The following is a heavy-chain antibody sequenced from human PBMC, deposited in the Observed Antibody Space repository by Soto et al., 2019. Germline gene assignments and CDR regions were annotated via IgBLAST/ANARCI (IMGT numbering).Heavy chain of an antibody. J-gene: IGHJ4*02. CDR2: ISSNGGST. CDR3: VKDSSKYGGKSPYYFDY. CDR1: GFTFSSYA. D-gene: IGHD2-15*01. V-gene: IGHV3-64D*08. Sequence: PGWSLRLSCSASGFTFSSYAMHWVRQAPGKGLEYVSSISSNGGSTYYADSVKGRFTISRDNSKNTLYLQMSSLRAEDTAVYYCVKDSSKYGGKSPYYFDYWGQGTLVTVSS.